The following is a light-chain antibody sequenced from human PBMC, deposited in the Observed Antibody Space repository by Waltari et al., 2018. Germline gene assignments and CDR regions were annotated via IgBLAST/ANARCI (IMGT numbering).Light chain of an antibody. V-gene: IGKV3-20*01. Sequence: CRASQRVGRSLAWYQQEPGQAPRLLMYDASSRATGIPDRFSGSGSGTDFSLTISRLEPEDVAVYYCQKYERLPATFGQGTKVEIK. J-gene: IGKJ1*01. CDR1: QRVGRS. CDR2: DAS. CDR3: QKYERLPAT.